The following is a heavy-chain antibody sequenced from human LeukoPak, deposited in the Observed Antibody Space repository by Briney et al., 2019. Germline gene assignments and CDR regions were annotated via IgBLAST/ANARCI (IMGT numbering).Heavy chain of an antibody. CDR3: TRHGRGTVTPDY. CDR2: IYYSGST. J-gene: IGHJ4*02. CDR1: GGSISSYY. V-gene: IGHV4-59*08. Sequence: SETLSLTCTVSGGSISSYYWSWIRQPPGKGLEWIGCIYYSGSTNYNPSLKSRVTISVDTSKNQFSLKLSSVTAADTAVYYCTRHGRGTVTPDYWGQGTLVTVSS. D-gene: IGHD4-17*01.